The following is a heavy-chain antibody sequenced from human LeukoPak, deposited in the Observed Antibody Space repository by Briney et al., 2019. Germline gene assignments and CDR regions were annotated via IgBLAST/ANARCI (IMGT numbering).Heavy chain of an antibody. CDR3: ARAQTYYGSGSYLY. CDR2: ISSSSITV. CDR1: GFTFSRYS. J-gene: IGHJ4*02. Sequence: GGSLRLSCAASGFTFSRYSMNWVRQAPGKGLEWVSYISSSSITVYYADSLKGRFTISRDNAKNSLYLQMNSLRDEDTAVYYCARAQTYYGSGSYLYWGQGTLVTVSS. D-gene: IGHD3-10*01. V-gene: IGHV3-48*02.